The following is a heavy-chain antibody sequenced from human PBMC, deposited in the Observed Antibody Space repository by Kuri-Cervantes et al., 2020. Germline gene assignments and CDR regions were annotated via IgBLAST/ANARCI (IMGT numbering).Heavy chain of an antibody. CDR1: GYTFTSYA. V-gene: IGHV1-3*01. CDR3: AREPLAYDSSGYHPKESPENDY. J-gene: IGHJ4*02. CDR2: INAGNGNT. Sequence: ASVKVSCKASGYTFTSYAMHWVRQAPGQRLEWMGWINAGNGNTKYSQKFQGRVTITRDTPASTAYMELSSLRSEDTAVYYCAREPLAYDSSGYHPKESPENDYWGQGTLVTVSS. D-gene: IGHD3-22*01.